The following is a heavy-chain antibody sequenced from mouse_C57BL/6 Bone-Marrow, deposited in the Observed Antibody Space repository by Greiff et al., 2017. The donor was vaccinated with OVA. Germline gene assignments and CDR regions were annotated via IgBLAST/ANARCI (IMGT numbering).Heavy chain of an antibody. CDR2: ISNGGGST. J-gene: IGHJ3*01. D-gene: IGHD1-1*01. CDR3: ARLLRFAY. CDR1: GFTFSDYY. V-gene: IGHV5-12*01. Sequence: EVQLVESGGGLVQPGGSLKLSCAASGFTFSDYYMYWVRQTPEKRLEWVAYISNGGGSTYYPDTVKGRFTISRDNAKNTLYLQMSRLKSEDTAMYYCARLLRFAYWGQGTLVTVSA.